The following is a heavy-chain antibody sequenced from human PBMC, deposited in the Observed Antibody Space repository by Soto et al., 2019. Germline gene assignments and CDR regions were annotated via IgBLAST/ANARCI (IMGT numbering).Heavy chain of an antibody. J-gene: IGHJ6*02. CDR2: IYTGGNT. Sequence: GGSLRLSCAASGFTVTSYYMSWVRQAPGKGLEWVSLIYTGGNTNYADSVKGRFTISRDNSKNTLYLQMNSLRAEDTAVYYCARDYYYGSGNYYRADYYHHGMDVWGQGTTVTVSS. V-gene: IGHV3-53*01. CDR3: ARDYYYGSGNYYRADYYHHGMDV. CDR1: GFTVTSYY. D-gene: IGHD3-10*01.